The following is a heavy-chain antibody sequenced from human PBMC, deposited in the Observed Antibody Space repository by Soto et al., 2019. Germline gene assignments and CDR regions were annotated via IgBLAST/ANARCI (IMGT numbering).Heavy chain of an antibody. V-gene: IGHV3-30*18. CDR3: AKAIYSSSWSPPFDY. D-gene: IGHD6-13*01. CDR2: ISYDGSNK. J-gene: IGHJ4*02. Sequence: GVSLRLSCAASGFTFSSYGMHWVRQAPGKGLEWVAVISYDGSNKYYADSVKGRFTISRDNSKNTLYLQMNSLRAEDTAVYYCAKAIYSSSWSPPFDYWGQGTLVTVSS. CDR1: GFTFSSYG.